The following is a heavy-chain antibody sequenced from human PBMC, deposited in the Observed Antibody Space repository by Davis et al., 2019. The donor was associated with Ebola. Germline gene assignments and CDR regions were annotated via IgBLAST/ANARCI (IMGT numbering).Heavy chain of an antibody. CDR3: TGTVAGVDY. J-gene: IGHJ4*02. CDR2: IRSKANSYAT. CDR1: GFTFSGSA. V-gene: IGHV3-73*01. D-gene: IGHD6-19*01. Sequence: GGSLRLSCAASGFTFSGSAMHWVRQASGKGLEWVARIRSKANSYATAYAASVKGRFTISRDDSKNTAYLQMNSLKNEDTAVYYCTGTVAGVDYWGQGTLVTVS.